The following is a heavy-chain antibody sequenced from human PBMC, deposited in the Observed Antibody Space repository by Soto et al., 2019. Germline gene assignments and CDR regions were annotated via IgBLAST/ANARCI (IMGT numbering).Heavy chain of an antibody. CDR3: ARDNGYSYGYTLDH. Sequence: SXTLSLTCTVSGGAISSYYRSCIRQPPGKGLEWIGYIYYSGSTNYNPSLKSRVTISVDTSKNQFSLKLSSVTAADTAVYYCARDNGYSYGYTLDHWGQGTLVTVSS. J-gene: IGHJ4*02. V-gene: IGHV4-59*01. D-gene: IGHD5-18*01. CDR2: IYYSGST. CDR1: GGAISSYY.